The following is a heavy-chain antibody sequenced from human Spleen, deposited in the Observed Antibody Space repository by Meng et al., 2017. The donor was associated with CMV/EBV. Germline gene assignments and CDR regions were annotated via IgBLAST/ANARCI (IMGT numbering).Heavy chain of an antibody. CDR1: GFIVSNNY. CDR2: IHSGGSK. CDR3: ALGGSPMVQNY. J-gene: IGHJ4*02. D-gene: IGHD3-10*01. Sequence: GEFLKISCAASGFIVSNNYMSWVRQAPGKGLEWVSIIHSGGSKYYADSVKGRCTISRDNSKNTLHLQMNNLRAEDTAVYYCALGGSPMVQNYWGQGTLVTVSS. V-gene: IGHV3-53*01.